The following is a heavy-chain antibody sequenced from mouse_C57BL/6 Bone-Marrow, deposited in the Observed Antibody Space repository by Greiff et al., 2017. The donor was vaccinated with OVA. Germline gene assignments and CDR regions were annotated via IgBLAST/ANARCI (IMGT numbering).Heavy chain of an antibody. CDR2: ISSGGDYI. CDR1: GFTFSSYA. J-gene: IGHJ3*01. CDR3: TTYSNYDWFAY. Sequence: EVMLVESGEGLVKPGGSLKLSCAASGFTFSSYAMSWVRQTPEKRLEWVAYISSGGDYIYYADTVKGRFTISRDNARNTLYLQMSSLKSEDTAMYYCTTYSNYDWFAYWGQGTLVTVSA. D-gene: IGHD2-5*01. V-gene: IGHV5-9-1*02.